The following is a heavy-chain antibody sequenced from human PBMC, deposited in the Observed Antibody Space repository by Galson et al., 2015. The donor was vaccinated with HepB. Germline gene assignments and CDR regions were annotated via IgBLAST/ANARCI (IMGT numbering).Heavy chain of an antibody. CDR3: ARDSLRYFDWLVNGAFDI. J-gene: IGHJ3*02. V-gene: IGHV1-18*01. D-gene: IGHD3-9*01. Sequence: SVKVSCKASGYTFTSYGISWVRQAPGQGLEWMGWISAYNGNTNYAQKLQGRVTMTTDTSTSTAYMELRSLRSDDTAVYYCARDSLRYFDWLVNGAFDIWGQGTMVTVSS. CDR2: ISAYNGNT. CDR1: GYTFTSYG.